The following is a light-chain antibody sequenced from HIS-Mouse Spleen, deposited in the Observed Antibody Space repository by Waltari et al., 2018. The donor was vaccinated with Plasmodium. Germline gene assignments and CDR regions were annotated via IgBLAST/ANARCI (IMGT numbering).Light chain of an antibody. Sequence: IVMTHSPAPLSVSPGERATLACRASQRVSSSLAWYQQKPGQAPGLLLYGASTRATGMPARLGGSGSGTEFTLTISSLQSVDFAVYYCQQYNNWSFTFGPGTKVDIK. CDR1: QRVSSS. CDR2: GAS. CDR3: QQYNNWSFT. V-gene: IGKV3-15*01. J-gene: IGKJ3*01.